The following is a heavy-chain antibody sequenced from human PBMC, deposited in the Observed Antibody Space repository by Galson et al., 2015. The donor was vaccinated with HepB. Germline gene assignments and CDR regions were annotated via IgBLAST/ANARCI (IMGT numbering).Heavy chain of an antibody. CDR1: GYTFTSYG. CDR2: ISAYNGNT. J-gene: IGHJ6*02. CDR3: AKGLKRRFLEWLSGMDV. Sequence: SVKVSCKASGYTFTSYGISWVRQAPGQGLEWMGWISAYNGNTNYAQKLQGRVTMTTDTSTSTAYMELRSLRSDDTAVYYCAKGLKRRFLEWLSGMDVWGQGTTVTVSS. D-gene: IGHD3-3*01. V-gene: IGHV1-18*04.